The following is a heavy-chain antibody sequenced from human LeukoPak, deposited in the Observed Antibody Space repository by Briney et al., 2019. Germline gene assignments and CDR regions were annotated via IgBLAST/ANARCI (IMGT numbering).Heavy chain of an antibody. CDR3: ARSYSGYDP. Sequence: PSETLSLTCAVYGGSFSGYYWSWIRQPPGKGLEWIGEIYHSGSTNYNPSLKSRVTISVDKSKNQFSLKLSSVTAADTAVYYCARSYSGYDPWGQGTLVTVSS. D-gene: IGHD5-12*01. J-gene: IGHJ5*02. CDR2: IYHSGST. CDR1: GGSFSGYY. V-gene: IGHV4-34*01.